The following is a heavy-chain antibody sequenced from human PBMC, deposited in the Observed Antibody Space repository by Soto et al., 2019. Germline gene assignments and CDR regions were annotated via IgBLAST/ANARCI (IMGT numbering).Heavy chain of an antibody. J-gene: IGHJ3*02. V-gene: IGHV3-30*18. Sequence: QVQLVESGGGVVQPGRSLRLSCAASEVTFSSYGMYWVRQAPGKGLEWVASISYEGSNKYYADSVKGRFTISRDSSKSTLYLQMNGLRTEDTAVYYCAKVRYSSGTMWGQGTLVTVSS. CDR3: AKVRYSSGTM. D-gene: IGHD6-19*01. CDR1: EVTFSSYG. CDR2: ISYEGSNK.